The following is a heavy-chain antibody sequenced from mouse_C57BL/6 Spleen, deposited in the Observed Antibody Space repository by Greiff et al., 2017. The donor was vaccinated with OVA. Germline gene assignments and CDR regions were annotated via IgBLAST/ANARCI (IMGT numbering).Heavy chain of an antibody. CDR2: IHPNSGST. CDR1: GYTFTSYW. J-gene: IGHJ2*01. D-gene: IGHD2-5*01. CDR3: ARKEVSDSNYYGD. V-gene: IGHV1-64*01. Sequence: VQLQQPGAELVKPGASVKLSCKASGYTFTSYWMHWVKQRPGQGLEWIGMIHPNSGSTNYNETFKSKATLTVDKSSSTAYMQLSSLTSEDSAVDYYARKEVSDSNYYGDWGQGTTLTVSA.